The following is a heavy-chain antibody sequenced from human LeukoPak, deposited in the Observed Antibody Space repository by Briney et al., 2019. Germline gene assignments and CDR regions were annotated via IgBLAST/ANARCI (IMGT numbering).Heavy chain of an antibody. CDR1: GFTFSSNS. V-gene: IGHV3-23*01. CDR3: ARDFPDWSDAFDI. D-gene: IGHD3/OR15-3a*01. CDR2: FSGRGGNS. Sequence: GGPLNFSGEPSGFTFSSNSLSWVRQAPGRGLGWVPLFSGRGGNSYYADSVKGRFTISRDNSKNMLFLQMNSLRADDTAIYFCARDFPDWSDAFDIWGQGTMVTVSS. J-gene: IGHJ3*02.